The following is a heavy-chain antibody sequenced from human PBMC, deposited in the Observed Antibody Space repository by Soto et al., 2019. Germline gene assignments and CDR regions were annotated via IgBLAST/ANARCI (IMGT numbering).Heavy chain of an antibody. CDR3: ARGSPILDCSSTSCYVPAAYYFDY. Sequence: GGSLRLSCAASGFTFSSYAMHWVRQAPGKGLEWVAVISYDGSNKYYADSVKGRFTISRDNSKNTLYLQINSLRAEDTAVYYCARGSPILDCSSTSCYVPAAYYFDYWGQGTLVTVSS. J-gene: IGHJ4*02. CDR1: GFTFSSYA. D-gene: IGHD2-2*01. V-gene: IGHV3-30-3*01. CDR2: ISYDGSNK.